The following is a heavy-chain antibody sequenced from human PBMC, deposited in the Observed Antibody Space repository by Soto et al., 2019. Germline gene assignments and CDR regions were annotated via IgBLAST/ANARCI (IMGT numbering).Heavy chain of an antibody. CDR3: ARDNGNSD. Sequence: EVQLVASGGGLVQPGGSVRLSCAASGFTCSSYWMHWVRQAPGKGLMWVSRIHNDGSTTRYADTVKGRFTISRDNAKNTLYLPMSSLSVEVQAVYYCARDNGNSDWSQGTLGTVSS. V-gene: IGHV3-74*01. CDR1: GFTCSSYW. J-gene: IGHJ4*01. D-gene: IGHD1-7*01. CDR2: IHNDGSTT.